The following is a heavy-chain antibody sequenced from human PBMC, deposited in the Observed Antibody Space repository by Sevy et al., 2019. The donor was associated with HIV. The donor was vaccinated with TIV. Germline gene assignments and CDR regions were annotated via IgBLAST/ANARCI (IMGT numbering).Heavy chain of an antibody. CDR1: GFTFSSYA. CDR2: ISGSGGST. J-gene: IGHJ4*02. V-gene: IGHV3-23*01. CDR3: AKVSLATNFYDY. Sequence: GGSLRLSCAASGFTFSSYAMSWVRQAPGKGLEWVSAISGSGGSTYYAYSVKGRFTISRDNSKNTLYLQMNSLRAEDTAVYYCAKVSLATNFYDYWGQGTLVTVSS.